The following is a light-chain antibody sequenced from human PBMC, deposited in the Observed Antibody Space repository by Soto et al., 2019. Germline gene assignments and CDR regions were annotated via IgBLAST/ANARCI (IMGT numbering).Light chain of an antibody. V-gene: IGKV3-11*01. Sequence: IVLPQSPSTLSLSPGERATLSCRASQSVSSYLAWYQQKPGQAPRLLIYDASNRATGIPARFSGSGSGTDFTLTISSLEPEDFAVYYCQQRSNWPPVYTFGQGTKLEIK. CDR1: QSVSSY. CDR2: DAS. CDR3: QQRSNWPPVYT. J-gene: IGKJ2*01.